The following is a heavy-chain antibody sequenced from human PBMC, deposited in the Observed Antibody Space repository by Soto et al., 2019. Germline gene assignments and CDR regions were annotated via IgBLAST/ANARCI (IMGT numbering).Heavy chain of an antibody. J-gene: IGHJ4*02. CDR3: AKDRWVRQLWSYFDY. V-gene: IGHV3-30*18. D-gene: IGHD5-18*01. Sequence: QVQRVESGGGVVQPGRSLRLSCAASGFTFSSYGMHWVRQAPGKGLEWVAVISYDGSNKYYADSVKGRFTISRDNSKNTLYLQMNSLRAEDTAVFYCAKDRWVRQLWSYFDYWGQGTLVTVSS. CDR1: GFTFSSYG. CDR2: ISYDGSNK.